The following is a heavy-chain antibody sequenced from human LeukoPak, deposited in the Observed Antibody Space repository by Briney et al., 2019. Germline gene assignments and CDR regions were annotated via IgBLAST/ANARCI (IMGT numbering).Heavy chain of an antibody. J-gene: IGHJ4*02. D-gene: IGHD6-19*01. CDR1: GFTFSSYW. Sequence: PGGSLRLSCAASGFTFSSYWMSWVRQAPGKGLEWVSVIYSGGSTYYADSVKGRFTISRDNSKNTLYLQMNSLRAEDTAVYYCARDARYSSGSDFDYWGQGTLVTVSS. CDR3: ARDARYSSGSDFDY. V-gene: IGHV3-53*01. CDR2: IYSGGST.